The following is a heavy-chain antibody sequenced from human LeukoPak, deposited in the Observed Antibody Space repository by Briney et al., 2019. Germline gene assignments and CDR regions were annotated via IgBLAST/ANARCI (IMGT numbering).Heavy chain of an antibody. CDR3: ARDQESTYCYYYMDV. CDR2: ISSSSSYI. J-gene: IGHJ6*03. D-gene: IGHD2-2*01. Sequence: GGSLRLSCSASGFTFSSYSMNWVRQAPGKGLEWVSSISSSSSYIYYADSVKGRFTISRDNAKNSLYLQMNSLRAEDTAVYYCARDQESTYCYYYMDVWGKGTTVTVSS. V-gene: IGHV3-21*01. CDR1: GFTFSSYS.